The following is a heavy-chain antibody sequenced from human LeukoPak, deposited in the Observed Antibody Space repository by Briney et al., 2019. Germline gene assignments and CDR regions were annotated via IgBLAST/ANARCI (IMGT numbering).Heavy chain of an antibody. CDR1: GFTFSSYW. CDR2: IKQDGSEK. CDR3: ARDPVAARPNYYYMDV. V-gene: IGHV3-7*01. D-gene: IGHD6-6*01. Sequence: GGSLRLSCAASGFTFSSYWMSWVRQAPGKGLEWVANIKQDGSEKYYVDSVKGRFTISRDNAKNSLYLQMNSLRAEDTAVYYCARDPVAARPNYYYMDVWGTGTTVTVSS. J-gene: IGHJ6*03.